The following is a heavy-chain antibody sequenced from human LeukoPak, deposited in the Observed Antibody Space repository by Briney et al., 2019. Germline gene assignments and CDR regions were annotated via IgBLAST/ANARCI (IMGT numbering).Heavy chain of an antibody. J-gene: IGHJ4*02. CDR3: APKVELRSPGPYFNS. V-gene: IGHV3-23*01. CDR1: GFTFSSYA. D-gene: IGHD5-18*01. CDR2: ISGSGGST. Sequence: GGSLRLSCAASGFTFSSYAMNWVRQAPGKGLEWVSAISGSGGSTYYADSVKGRFTISRDNSKNTLYLQMNSLGAEDTAVYYCAPKVELRSPGPYFNSWGQGTLVTVSS.